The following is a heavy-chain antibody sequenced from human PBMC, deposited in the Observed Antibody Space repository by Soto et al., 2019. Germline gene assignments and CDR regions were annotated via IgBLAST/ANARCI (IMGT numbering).Heavy chain of an antibody. Sequence: QVQLVQSGAEVKKPGASVKVSCKASGYNFTSYGITWVRQAPGQGLEWMGWISPANGNTNYAQKFQGRVTMTTETSTSTIYMELRSLGSDDTAVYYCARVVVVAGNNWFDPWGQGTLVTVSS. V-gene: IGHV1-18*01. CDR3: ARVVVVAGNNWFDP. CDR1: GYNFTSYG. D-gene: IGHD2-15*01. J-gene: IGHJ5*02. CDR2: ISPANGNT.